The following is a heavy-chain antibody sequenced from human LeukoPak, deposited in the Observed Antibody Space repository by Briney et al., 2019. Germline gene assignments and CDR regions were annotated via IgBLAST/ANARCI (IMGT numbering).Heavy chain of an antibody. D-gene: IGHD2-2*02. J-gene: IGHJ6*03. Sequence: SETLSLTCAVYGGSFSGYYWSWIRQPPGKGLEWIGEINHSGSTNYNPSLKSRVTISVDTSKNQLSLKLSSVTAADTAVYYCARGLRDIVVGPAAIPGYYSYYMDVWGKGTTVTVSS. V-gene: IGHV4-34*01. CDR1: GGSFSGYY. CDR2: INHSGST. CDR3: ARGLRDIVVGPAAIPGYYSYYMDV.